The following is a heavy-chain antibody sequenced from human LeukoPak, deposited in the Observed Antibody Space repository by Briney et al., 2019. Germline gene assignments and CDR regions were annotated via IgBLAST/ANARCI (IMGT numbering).Heavy chain of an antibody. CDR3: ARRGYNYGYYFDY. D-gene: IGHD5-18*01. J-gene: IGHJ4*02. CDR1: GYSFTTYW. V-gene: IGHV5-51*01. CDR2: IYPGDSDT. Sequence: GESLKIPCKGSGYSFTTYWIGWVRQMPGKGLEWMGIIYPGDSDTRYSPSFQGQVTISADKSISTAYLQWSSLKASDTAMYYCARRGYNYGYYFDYWGQGTLVTVSS.